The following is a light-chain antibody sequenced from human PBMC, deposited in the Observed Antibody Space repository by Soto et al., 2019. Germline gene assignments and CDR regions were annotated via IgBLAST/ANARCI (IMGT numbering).Light chain of an antibody. CDR2: SAS. CDR3: QHYGSSVPIT. V-gene: IGKV3-20*01. J-gene: IGKJ3*01. CDR1: QTISSNY. Sequence: EIVLTQSPGTLSLSPGKRGTLSCRASQTISSNYLAWYQQRPGQAPRLLIYSASSRATGIPDRFSGRGSGTDFALTISRLEPEDFAVYYWQHYGSSVPITFGPGTKVDMK.